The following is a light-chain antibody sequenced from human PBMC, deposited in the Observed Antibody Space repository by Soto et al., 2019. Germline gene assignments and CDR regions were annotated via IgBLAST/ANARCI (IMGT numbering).Light chain of an antibody. CDR3: QQYGSSRT. CDR1: QSVSSSY. J-gene: IGKJ1*01. CDR2: GAS. V-gene: IGKV3-20*01. Sequence: EIVLTQSPDTLSLSPGERATLSCRASQSVSSSYLAWYQQKPGQAPSLLIYGASSRATGIPDRFSGSGCGTDVTLTISRLEPEDFAVYYCQQYGSSRTFGQGTKVEIK.